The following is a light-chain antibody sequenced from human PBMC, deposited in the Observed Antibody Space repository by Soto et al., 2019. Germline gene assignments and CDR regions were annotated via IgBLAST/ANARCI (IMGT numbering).Light chain of an antibody. CDR1: LSVSGNY. CDR2: GSS. CDR3: QQYGSSPPYT. J-gene: IGKJ2*01. Sequence: EIVLTQSPGTLSLSPGERATLSCRASLSVSGNYLACYQQKPGQLPRLLIYGSSDRATGIPDRFSGSGSETDFTLTISRVEPEDFSVYYCQQYGSSPPYTFGQGTRLEI. V-gene: IGKV3-20*01.